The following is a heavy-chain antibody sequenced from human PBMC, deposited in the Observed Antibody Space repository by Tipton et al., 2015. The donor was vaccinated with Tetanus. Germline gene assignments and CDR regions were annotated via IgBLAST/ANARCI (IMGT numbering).Heavy chain of an antibody. Sequence: TLSLTCTVSGGSMNSYYWSWIRQPPGKGLEWIGYIYYTGSTNYNPSLKSGVTISLATSKNQFSLKLTSVSAADTAVYYCARLTGHSMDVVDYYYFGMDVWGQGTKVTVSS. CDR2: IYYTGST. J-gene: IGHJ6*02. CDR1: GGSMNSYY. V-gene: IGHV4-59*01. D-gene: IGHD2-21*01. CDR3: ARLTGHSMDVVDYYYFGMDV.